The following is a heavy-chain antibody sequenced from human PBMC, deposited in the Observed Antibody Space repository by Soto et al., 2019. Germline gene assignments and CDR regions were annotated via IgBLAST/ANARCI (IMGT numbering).Heavy chain of an antibody. CDR2: ISAYNGNT. CDR1: GDTFASFG. D-gene: IGHD3-10*01. CDR3: ARDQESITDRILQY. Sequence: GASVKVSCKASGDTFASFGFSWVRQAPGQGLEWLGWISAYNGNTQYAQKVRDRVTLTTDTSTNTAYMELRSLTSDDTAVYYCARDQESITDRILQYWGQGTRVTVSS. V-gene: IGHV1-18*01. J-gene: IGHJ4*02.